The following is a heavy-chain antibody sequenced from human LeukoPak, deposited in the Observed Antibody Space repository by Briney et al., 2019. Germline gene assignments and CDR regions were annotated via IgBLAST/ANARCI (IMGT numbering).Heavy chain of an antibody. CDR1: GGSISSYY. CDR2: IYYSGST. J-gene: IGHJ4*02. D-gene: IGHD6-6*01. V-gene: IGHV4-59*01. CDR3: ARAGQLRRGEYYFGY. Sequence: SETLSLTCTVSGGSISSYYWSWVRQPPGKGLEWIGYIYYSGSTNYNPSLKSRVTISVDTSKNQFSLKLSSVTAADTAVYYCARAGQLRRGEYYFGYWGQGTLVTVSS.